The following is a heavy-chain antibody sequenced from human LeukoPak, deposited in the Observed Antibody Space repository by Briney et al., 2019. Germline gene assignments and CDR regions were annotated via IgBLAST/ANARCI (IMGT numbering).Heavy chain of an antibody. D-gene: IGHD6-19*01. CDR3: ARGPSGWYFDY. V-gene: IGHV1-2*02. J-gene: IGHJ4*02. CDR2: INPNSGVT. CDR1: GYAFTGYY. Sequence: ASVKVSCKASGYAFTGYYINWVRQAPGQGLEWMGWINPNSGVTNYAQKFQGRVTMTRDTSISTVYMELSRLRSDDTAVYYCARGPSGWYFDYWGQGSLVTVSS.